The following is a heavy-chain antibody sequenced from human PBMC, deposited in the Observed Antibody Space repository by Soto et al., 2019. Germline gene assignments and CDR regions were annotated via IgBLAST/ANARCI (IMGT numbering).Heavy chain of an antibody. V-gene: IGHV4-39*01. J-gene: IGHJ4*02. CDR3: ARLDSSSWTIFDY. CDR2: IYYSGST. D-gene: IGHD6-13*01. Sequence: TSETLSLTCTVSGGSISSSSYYWGWIRQPPGKGLEWIGSIYYSGSTYYNPSLKSRVTISVDTSKNQFSLKLSSVTAADTAVYYCARLDSSSWTIFDYWGQGTLVTV. CDR1: GGSISSSSYY.